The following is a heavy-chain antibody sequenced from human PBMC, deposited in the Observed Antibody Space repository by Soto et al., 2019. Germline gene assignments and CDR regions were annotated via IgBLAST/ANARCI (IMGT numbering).Heavy chain of an antibody. CDR3: ARLGFNYDFLSGYYNVHLYYGIDV. D-gene: IGHD3-3*01. CDR2: IYPGDSDT. V-gene: IGHV5-51*01. J-gene: IGHJ6*02. Sequence: GESLKISCMGSGYKVSTWHNFTSYWIAWVRQMPGEGLEWMGIIYPGDSDTRYSPSFQGQVTISADKSINSVYLQWSSLKASDTATYYCARLGFNYDFLSGYYNVHLYYGIDVWGQGTTVTVSS. CDR1: GYKVSTWHNFTSYW.